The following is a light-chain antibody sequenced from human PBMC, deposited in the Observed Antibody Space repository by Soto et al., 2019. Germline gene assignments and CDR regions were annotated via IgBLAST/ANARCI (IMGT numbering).Light chain of an antibody. Sequence: ELVLTQSPATLSVSPGEIVTLSCRASQSVDFSLAWYQQKPGQAPRALIYGASNRATGIPDRFSGSGSGTDFTLTISRLEPEDFAVYYCQQYGSSGTFGQGTKVDI. V-gene: IGKV3-20*01. CDR2: GAS. J-gene: IGKJ1*01. CDR1: QSVDFS. CDR3: QQYGSSGT.